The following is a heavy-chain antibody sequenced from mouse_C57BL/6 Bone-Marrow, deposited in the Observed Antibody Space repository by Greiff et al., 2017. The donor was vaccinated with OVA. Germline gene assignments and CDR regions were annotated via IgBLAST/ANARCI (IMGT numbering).Heavy chain of an antibody. CDR2: IYPGSGST. V-gene: IGHV1-55*01. CDR3: ARFTFYDYYGTSYAMDY. CDR1: GYTFTSYW. D-gene: IGHD1-1*01. J-gene: IGHJ4*01. Sequence: VQLQQSGAELVKPGASVKMSCKASGYTFTSYWITWVKQRPGQGLEWIGDIYPGSGSTNYNEKFKSKATLTVDTSSSTAYMQLSSLTSEDSAVYYCARFTFYDYYGTSYAMDYWGQGTSVTVSS.